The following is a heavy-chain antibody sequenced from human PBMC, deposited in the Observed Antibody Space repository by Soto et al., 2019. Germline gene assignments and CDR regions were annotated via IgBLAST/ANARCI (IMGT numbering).Heavy chain of an antibody. D-gene: IGHD5-18*01. CDR2: IYSGGST. Sequence: EVQLVETGGGLIQPGGSLRPSCAASGFTVSSNYMSWVRQAPGKGLEWVSVIYSGGSTYYADSVKGRFTISRDNSKNTLYLQMNSLRAEDTAVYYCARAHVVNKYIYCQDLDYWGQGTLVTVSS. CDR1: GFTVSSNY. V-gene: IGHV3-53*02. J-gene: IGHJ4*02. CDR3: ARAHVVNKYIYCQDLDY.